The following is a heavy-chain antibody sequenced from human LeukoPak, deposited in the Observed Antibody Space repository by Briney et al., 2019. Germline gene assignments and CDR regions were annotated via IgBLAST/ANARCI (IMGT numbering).Heavy chain of an antibody. CDR1: GFTFSSYA. V-gene: IGHV3-64*01. J-gene: IGHJ4*02. CDR2: ISSNGGST. CDR3: AKVSLVSLNLDY. Sequence: GGSLRLSCAASGFTFSSYAMHWVRQAPGKGLEYVSAISSNGGSTYYANSVKGRFTISRDNSKNTLYLQMNSLRAEDTAVYYCAKVSLVSLNLDYWGQGTLVTVSS. D-gene: IGHD6-13*01.